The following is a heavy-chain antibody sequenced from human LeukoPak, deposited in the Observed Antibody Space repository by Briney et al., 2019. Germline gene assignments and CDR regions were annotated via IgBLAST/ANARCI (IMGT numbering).Heavy chain of an antibody. CDR3: ARDLISDDYYDSSGHYIDY. CDR2: IYSGGST. CDR1: GFTFNNYG. D-gene: IGHD3-22*01. Sequence: GGSLRLSCAASGFTFNNYGMHWVRQASGKGLEWVSVIYSGGSTYYADSVKGRFTISRDNSKNTLYLQMNSLRADDTAVYYCARDLISDDYYDSSGHYIDYWGQGTLVTVSS. V-gene: IGHV3-66*01. J-gene: IGHJ4*02.